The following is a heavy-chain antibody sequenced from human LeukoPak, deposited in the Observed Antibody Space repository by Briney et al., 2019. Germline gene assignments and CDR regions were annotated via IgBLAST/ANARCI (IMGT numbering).Heavy chain of an antibody. Sequence: GGSLRLSCAAPGFTFSSYAMSWVRQAPGKGLKWVSTINDNGAGTYYADSVKGRSTISKDNSYNTVSLQMNSLRDEDTGVYYCAKGLRTGVGPYMGYHYYMDVWGKGATVTVSS. V-gene: IGHV3-23*01. J-gene: IGHJ6*03. CDR2: INDNGAGT. CDR3: AKGLRTGVGPYMGYHYYMDV. D-gene: IGHD3-16*01. CDR1: GFTFSSYA.